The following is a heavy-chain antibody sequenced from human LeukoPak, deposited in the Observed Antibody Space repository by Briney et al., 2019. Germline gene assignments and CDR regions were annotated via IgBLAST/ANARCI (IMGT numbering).Heavy chain of an antibody. CDR2: HFASNK. J-gene: IGHJ4*02. D-gene: IGHD2-2*01. CDR3: ARDLCSTTSCFDY. Sequence: GGSLRLSCVTSGFIFSSYGIHWVRQAPGKGLEWVAWHFASNKYYAESVRGRFTMSRDNSKSTLYLQMDSLRVEDTAVYYCARDLCSTTSCFDYWGQGTLVTVSS. CDR1: GFIFSSYG. V-gene: IGHV3-33*01.